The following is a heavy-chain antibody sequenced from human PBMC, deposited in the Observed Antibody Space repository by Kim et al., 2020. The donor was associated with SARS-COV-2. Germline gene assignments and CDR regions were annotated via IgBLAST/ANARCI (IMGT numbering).Heavy chain of an antibody. CDR3: AKVPLAAAGSWGGYYFDY. J-gene: IGHJ4*02. D-gene: IGHD6-13*01. Sequence: GGSLRLSCAASGFTFSSYGMHWVRQAPGKGLEWVAVISYDGSNKYYADSVKGRFTISRDNSKNTLYLQMNSLRAEDTAVYYCAKVPLAAAGSWGGYYFDYWGQGTLVTVSS. V-gene: IGHV3-30*18. CDR2: ISYDGSNK. CDR1: GFTFSSYG.